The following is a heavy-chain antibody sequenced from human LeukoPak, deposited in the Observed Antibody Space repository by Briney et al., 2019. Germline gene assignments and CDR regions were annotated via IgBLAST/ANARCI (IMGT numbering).Heavy chain of an antibody. CDR1: GYTFTSYA. CDR3: ARFILGGSGYYEYYYYYGMDV. CDR2: INAGNGNT. D-gene: IGHD3-22*01. J-gene: IGHJ6*02. V-gene: IGHV1-3*01. Sequence: ASVKVSCKASGYTFTSYAMHWVRQAPGQRLEWMGWINAGNGNTKYSQKFQGRVTITADKSTSTAYMELSSLRSEDTAVYYCARFILGGSGYYEYYYYYGMDVWGQGTTVTVSS.